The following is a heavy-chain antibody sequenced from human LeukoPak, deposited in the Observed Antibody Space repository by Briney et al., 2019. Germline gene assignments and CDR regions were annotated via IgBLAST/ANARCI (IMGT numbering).Heavy chain of an antibody. V-gene: IGHV5-51*01. D-gene: IGHD6-13*01. CDR1: GYSFTSYW. CDR2: IYPGDSAT. CDR3: ARHGQQLVRGTWFDP. J-gene: IGHJ5*02. Sequence: GESLKISCKGSGYSFTSYWIGWVRQMPGKGLEWMGIIYPGDSATRYSPSFQGQVTISADKSISTAYLQWSSLKASDAAMYYCARHGQQLVRGTWFDPWGQGTLVTVSS.